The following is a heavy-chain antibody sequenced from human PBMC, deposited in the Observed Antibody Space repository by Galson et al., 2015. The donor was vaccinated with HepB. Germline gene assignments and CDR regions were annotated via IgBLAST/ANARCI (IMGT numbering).Heavy chain of an antibody. D-gene: IGHD1-26*01. J-gene: IGHJ6*02. CDR1: GFSFSSHS. V-gene: IGHV3-48*01. CDR2: ISAGSTGR. Sequence: SLRLSCAASGFSFSSHSMCWVRQAPGKGLEWVAYISAGSTGRYYGASVRGRFTISRDNAKNSVYLHMNNLRAEDTAVYYCARNPASYGYYNMDVWGRGTMVTVSS. CDR3: ARNPASYGYYNMDV.